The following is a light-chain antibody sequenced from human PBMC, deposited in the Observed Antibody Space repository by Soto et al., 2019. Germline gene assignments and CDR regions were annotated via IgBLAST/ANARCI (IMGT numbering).Light chain of an antibody. V-gene: IGKV1-9*01. Sequence: IHLTQFTCSLSAAVRDRVTITCRASQGIRSYLAWYQQKPGKAPKLLIYAAATLQSGVPSRFSGRGSGTDLTLTIRRLEPEDFAVYYCQQCGTSPWTFGQGTKVDIK. CDR1: QGIRSY. J-gene: IGKJ1*01. CDR2: AAA. CDR3: QQCGTSPWT.